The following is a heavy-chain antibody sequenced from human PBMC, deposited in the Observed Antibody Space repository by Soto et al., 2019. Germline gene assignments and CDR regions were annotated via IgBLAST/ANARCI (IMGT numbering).Heavy chain of an antibody. CDR1: GGSISSSNW. CDR2: IYHSGST. CDR3: ARVAVAGTRFDY. Sequence: QVQLQESGPGLVKPSGTLSLTCAVSGGSISSSNWWSWVRQPPGKGLEWIGEIYHSGSTNYNPSLTSRAXXXVXXSKNQFSLKRSSVPAADTAVYYCARVAVAGTRFDYWGQGTLVTVSS. J-gene: IGHJ4*02. D-gene: IGHD6-19*01. V-gene: IGHV4-4*02.